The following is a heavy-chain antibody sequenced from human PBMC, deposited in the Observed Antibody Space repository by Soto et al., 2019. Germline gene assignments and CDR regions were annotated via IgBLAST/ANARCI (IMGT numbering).Heavy chain of an antibody. J-gene: IGHJ5*02. CDR3: ARSCSSTSSYADWFDP. CDR1: GGTFSSYT. Sequence: ASVKVSCKASGGTFSSYTISWVRQAPGQGLEWMGRIIPILGIANYAQKFQGRVTITADKSTSTAYMELSSLRSEDTAVYYCARSCSSTSSYADWFDPWGQGTLVTVSS. CDR2: IIPILGIA. D-gene: IGHD2-2*01. V-gene: IGHV1-69*02.